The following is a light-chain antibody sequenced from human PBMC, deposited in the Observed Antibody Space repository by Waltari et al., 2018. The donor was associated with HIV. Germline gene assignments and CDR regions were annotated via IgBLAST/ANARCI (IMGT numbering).Light chain of an antibody. J-gene: IGLJ3*02. V-gene: IGLV6-57*01. Sequence: NFMLTQPHSVPEFPGKTVPISCTRTGGSITSNHVQWYQRRPGGSPNTVIYDDDQRPSGVPGRFSGSIDSSSNSAALTISGLKPKEEADYYCQSSDRNNQVFGGGTKLTVL. CDR1: GGSITSNH. CDR2: DDD. CDR3: QSSDRNNQV.